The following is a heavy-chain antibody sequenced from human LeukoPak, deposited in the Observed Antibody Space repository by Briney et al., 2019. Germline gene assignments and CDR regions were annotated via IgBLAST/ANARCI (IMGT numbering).Heavy chain of an antibody. Sequence: GGSLRLSCAASGFTFSSYGMHWVRQAPGKGLEWVALIWFDGSNIYYADSVKGRFTISRDNSKDTLFLQMNSLKADDTAVYYCAKASRQAAVASPLDYWGQGSLVTVSS. CDR3: AKASRQAAVASPLDY. CDR1: GFTFSSYG. J-gene: IGHJ4*02. V-gene: IGHV3-33*06. D-gene: IGHD6-19*01. CDR2: IWFDGSNI.